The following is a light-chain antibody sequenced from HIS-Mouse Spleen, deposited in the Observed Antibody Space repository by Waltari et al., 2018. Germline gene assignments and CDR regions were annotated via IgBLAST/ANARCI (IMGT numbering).Light chain of an antibody. Sequence: SYELTQPPSVSVSPGHTARITCSGAASPKKYAYWYQQKSGQAPVLVIYEDSKRPSGIPERFSGSSSGTMATLTISGAQVEDEADYYCYSTDSSGNWVFGGGTKLTVL. CDR3: YSTDSSGNWV. CDR2: EDS. V-gene: IGLV3-10*01. CDR1: ASPKKY. J-gene: IGLJ3*02.